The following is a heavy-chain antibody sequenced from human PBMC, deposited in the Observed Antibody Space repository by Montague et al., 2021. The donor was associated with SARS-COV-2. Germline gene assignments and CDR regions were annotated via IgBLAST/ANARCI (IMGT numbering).Heavy chain of an antibody. CDR3: ARVVGFGFDY. CDR2: IYTSGST. V-gene: IGHV4-61*02. J-gene: IGHJ4*02. CDR1: GDSISSGSYY. D-gene: IGHD2-21*01. Sequence: TLSLTCTVSGDSISSGSYYWSWIRQPAGKGLEWIGRIYTSGSTNYNPSLKSRVTISVDTSKNQFSLKLSSVTAADTAVYYCARVVGFGFDYWGQGTLVTVSS.